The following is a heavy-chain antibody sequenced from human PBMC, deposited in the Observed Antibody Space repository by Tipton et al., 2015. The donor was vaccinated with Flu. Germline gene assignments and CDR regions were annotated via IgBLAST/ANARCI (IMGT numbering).Heavy chain of an antibody. CDR1: GDFISGFY. V-gene: IGHV4-4*07. J-gene: IGHJ4*02. CDR3: ARGVGTSWLTTK. Sequence: TLSLTCTVSGDFISGFYWNWIRQPAGKGLEWIGHFYGAGITDYHPSLKSRVFLSMDPSKNQFYLKLHSVTAADTAVYYCARGVGTSWLTTKWGQGTHVTVS. CDR2: FYGAGIT. D-gene: IGHD6-13*01.